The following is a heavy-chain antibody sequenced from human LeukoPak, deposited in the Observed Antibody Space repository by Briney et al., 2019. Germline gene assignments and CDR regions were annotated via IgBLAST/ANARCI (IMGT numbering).Heavy chain of an antibody. D-gene: IGHD6-19*01. V-gene: IGHV4-59*01. CDR3: ARYIERWLLFPHYYGLDV. Sequence: SETLSLTCTVSGGSISNNYWSWIRQPPGKGLEWIGYINYSGSTNYNPSLKSRVTISIDTSKNQFSLKLSSVTAADTAVYYCARYIERWLLFPHYYGLDVWGRGTTVTVSS. CDR2: INYSGST. J-gene: IGHJ6*02. CDR1: GGSISNNY.